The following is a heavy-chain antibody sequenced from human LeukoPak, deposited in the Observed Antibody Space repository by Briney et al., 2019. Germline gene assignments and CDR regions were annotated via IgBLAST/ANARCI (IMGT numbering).Heavy chain of an antibody. CDR2: IYTSGST. J-gene: IGHJ5*02. CDR1: GGSISSYY. CDR3: ARHSIVGANWFDP. V-gene: IGHV4-4*07. D-gene: IGHD1-26*01. Sequence: SETLSLTCTVSGGSISSYYWSWNRQLAGKGLEWIGRIYTSGSTNYNPSLKSRVTMSVDTSKNQFSLKLSSVTAADTAVYYCARHSIVGANWFDPWGQGTLVTVSS.